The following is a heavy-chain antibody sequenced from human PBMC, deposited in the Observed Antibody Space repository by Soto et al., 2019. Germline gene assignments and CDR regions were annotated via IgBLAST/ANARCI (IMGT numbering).Heavy chain of an antibody. CDR2: ISASGGKT. CDR1: GFTFSSYA. D-gene: IGHD1-26*01. Sequence: ESGGGLVQPGGSLRLSCAASGFTFSSYAMGWVRQAPGEGLEWVSVISASGGKTYYADSVKGRFTISRDNSKNTLYLQMNSLRAEDTAIYYCAKGRQWELPIYYWGQGTLVTVSS. CDR3: AKGRQWELPIYY. J-gene: IGHJ4*02. V-gene: IGHV3-23*01.